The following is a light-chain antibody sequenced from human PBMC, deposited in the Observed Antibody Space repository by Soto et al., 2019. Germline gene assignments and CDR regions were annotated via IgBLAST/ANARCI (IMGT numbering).Light chain of an antibody. CDR2: GAS. V-gene: IGKV3-15*01. CDR1: QSVSSN. J-gene: IGKJ1*01. CDR3: QQYKNGWS. Sequence: VITQSPATLSVSPGERAALSGRASQSVSSNLAWYQQKPGQAPRLLIYGASTRATGIPARFSGSGSGIEFILTISSLQSEDFAVYYCQQYKNGWSFGQGTKVDIK.